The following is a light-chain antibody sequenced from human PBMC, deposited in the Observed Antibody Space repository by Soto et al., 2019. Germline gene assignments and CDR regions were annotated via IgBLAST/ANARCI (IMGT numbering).Light chain of an antibody. J-gene: IGKJ1*01. CDR2: DTS. CDR3: QQYSSYWT. Sequence: DIQMTQSPSTLSVSVGDRVTITCRASQSISSWLAWYQQKPGKAPKLLIYDTSSLESGVPSRFSGSGSGTEFTLTISSLQPDDFAIYYCQQYSSYWTFGQGTKVDIK. CDR1: QSISSW. V-gene: IGKV1-5*01.